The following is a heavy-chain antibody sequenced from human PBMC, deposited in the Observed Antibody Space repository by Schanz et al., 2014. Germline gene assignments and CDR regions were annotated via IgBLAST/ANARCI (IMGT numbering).Heavy chain of an antibody. CDR3: TKGRTFGR. D-gene: IGHD3-16*01. J-gene: IGHJ4*02. CDR1: GYTFTSYD. V-gene: IGHV1-8*01. CDR2: MNSKTGNT. Sequence: QVQLVQSGAEVKKPGASVKVSCKASGYTFTSYDINWVRQATGQGLEWMGWMNSKTGNTGYAQRFQDRVTMTRNTSITTAFLDLSSLRSGGTAVYYCTKGRTFGRWGQGTLVTVSS.